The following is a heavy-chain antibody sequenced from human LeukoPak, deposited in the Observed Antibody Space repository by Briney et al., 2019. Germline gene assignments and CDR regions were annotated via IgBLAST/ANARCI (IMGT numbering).Heavy chain of an antibody. Sequence: PSETLSLTCTVSGGSISSSSYYWGWIRQPPGKGLEWIGSIYYSGSTYYNPSLKSRVTISVDTSKNQFSLKLSSVTAADTAVYYCALYDFWSGYPFDYWGQGTLVTVSS. J-gene: IGHJ4*02. D-gene: IGHD3-3*01. CDR1: GGSISSSSYY. CDR3: ALYDFWSGYPFDY. CDR2: IYYSGST. V-gene: IGHV4-39*01.